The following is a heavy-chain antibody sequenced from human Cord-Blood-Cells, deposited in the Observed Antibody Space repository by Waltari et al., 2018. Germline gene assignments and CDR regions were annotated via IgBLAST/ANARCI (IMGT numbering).Heavy chain of an antibody. D-gene: IGHD3-16*01. Sequence: EVQLVESGGGLVQPGGSLRLSCAASGFTFSSYWMHWVRQAPGKGLVWVSRINRGGSSTSYADSVKGRFTISRDNAKNTLYLQMNSLRAEDTAVYYCALHVKGEAFDIWGQGTMVTVSS. CDR3: ALHVKGEAFDI. CDR1: GFTFSSYW. CDR2: INRGGSST. V-gene: IGHV3-74*01. J-gene: IGHJ3*02.